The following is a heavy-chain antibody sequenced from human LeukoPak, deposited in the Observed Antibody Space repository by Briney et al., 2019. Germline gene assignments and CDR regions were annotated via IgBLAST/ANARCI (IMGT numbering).Heavy chain of an antibody. CDR2: INHSGST. Sequence: PSETLSLTCAVYGGSFSGYYWSWIRQPPGKGLEWIGEINHSGSTNYNPSLKSRVTISVDTSKNQFSLKLSSVTAADTAVYYCARHYGSGSYTFDYWGQGTLVTVSS. CDR1: GGSFSGYY. D-gene: IGHD3-10*01. J-gene: IGHJ4*02. V-gene: IGHV4-34*01. CDR3: ARHYGSGSYTFDY.